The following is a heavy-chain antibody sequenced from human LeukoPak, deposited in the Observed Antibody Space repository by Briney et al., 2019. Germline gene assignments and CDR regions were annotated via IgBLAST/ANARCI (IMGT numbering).Heavy chain of an antibody. CDR3: VRDIGAVAGTDDY. Sequence: PGGSLRLSCAASGFTFSSYWMHWVRQAPGKGLVWVSRINSDGGSTTYADSVKGRFTISRDNAKKTLYLQMNSLRVEDRAVYYCVRDIGAVAGTDDYWGQGTLVTVSS. D-gene: IGHD6-19*01. CDR1: GFTFSSYW. J-gene: IGHJ4*02. V-gene: IGHV3-74*01. CDR2: INSDGGST.